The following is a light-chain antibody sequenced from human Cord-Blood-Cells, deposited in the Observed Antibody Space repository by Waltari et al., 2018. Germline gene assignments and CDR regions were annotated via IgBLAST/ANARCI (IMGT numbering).Light chain of an antibody. Sequence: QSAPTQPASVSGSPGQSITISCTGTSSDVGTYNLYSWYQQPPAKAPKLKISEGSKRPSGVSSRFSGSKCGNTASLTIAGLQAEDEADDYCCSYAGSSTWVFGGGTKLTVL. J-gene: IGLJ3*02. CDR3: CSYAGSSTWV. CDR2: EGS. V-gene: IGLV2-23*01. CDR1: SSDVGTYNL.